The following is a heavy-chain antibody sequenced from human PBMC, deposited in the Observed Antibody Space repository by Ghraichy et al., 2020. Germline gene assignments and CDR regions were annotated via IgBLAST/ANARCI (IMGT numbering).Heavy chain of an antibody. CDR3: AKDPPPGSGSYYSAFDI. D-gene: IGHD3-10*01. Sequence: GGSLRLSCAASGFTFSSYAMSWVRQAPGKGLEWVSAISGSGGSTYYADSVKGRFTISRDNSKNTLYLQMNSLRAEDTAVYYCAKDPPPGSGSYYSAFDIWGQGTMVTVSS. CDR2: ISGSGGST. CDR1: GFTFSSYA. J-gene: IGHJ3*02. V-gene: IGHV3-23*01.